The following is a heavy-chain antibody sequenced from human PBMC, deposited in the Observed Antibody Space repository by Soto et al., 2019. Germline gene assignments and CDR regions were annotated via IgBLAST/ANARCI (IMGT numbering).Heavy chain of an antibody. Sequence: GGCLRGTGGGSGWTASSKYMSWVRQAPGKGLEWVSVIYSGGSTYYADSVKGRFTISRHNSKNTLYLQMNSLRAEDTAVYYCARAMVRGVISVNYYYGMDVWGQGTTVTVSS. D-gene: IGHD3-10*01. J-gene: IGHJ6*02. CDR2: IYSGGST. CDR3: ARAMVRGVISVNYYYGMDV. CDR1: GWTASSKY. V-gene: IGHV3-53*04.